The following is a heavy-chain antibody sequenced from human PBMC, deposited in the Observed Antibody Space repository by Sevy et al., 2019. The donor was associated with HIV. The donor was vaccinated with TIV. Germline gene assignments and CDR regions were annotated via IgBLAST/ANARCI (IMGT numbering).Heavy chain of an antibody. D-gene: IGHD3-22*01. Sequence: GGSLRLSCTGSGFTFGDYAMSWFRQAPGMGLEWVGFIRSKDYGGATEYAASVKGRFTISRDDSKSIADLQMNSLKTEDTAVYYCTRGCYYDSSGYSDYWGQGTLVTVS. CDR2: IRSKDYGGAT. CDR3: TRGCYYDSSGYSDY. V-gene: IGHV3-49*03. J-gene: IGHJ4*02. CDR1: GFTFGDYA.